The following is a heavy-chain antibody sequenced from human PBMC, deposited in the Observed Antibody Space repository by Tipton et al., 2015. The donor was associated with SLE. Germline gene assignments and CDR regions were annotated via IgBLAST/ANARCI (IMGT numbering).Heavy chain of an antibody. Sequence: TLSLTCTVSGGSISSGGYHWSWIRQHPGKGLEWIGYIYYSGSTNYNPSLKSRVTISVDTSKNQFSLKLSSVTAADTAVYYCARDTLVGASGFDPWGQGTLVTVSS. J-gene: IGHJ5*02. V-gene: IGHV4-61*08. CDR2: IYYSGST. CDR3: ARDTLVGASGFDP. CDR1: GGSISSGGYH. D-gene: IGHD1-26*01.